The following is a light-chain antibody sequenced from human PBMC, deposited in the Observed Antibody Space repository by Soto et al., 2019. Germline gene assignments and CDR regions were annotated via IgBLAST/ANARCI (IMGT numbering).Light chain of an antibody. CDR2: RTS. CDR1: QSISSN. V-gene: IGKV3-15*01. Sequence: EIVMTQSPATLSVSPGERATLSCRASQSISSNLAWYQQKPGQAPRLLMFRTSSRATGFPARFSGSGSGTDFTLTISSLQAGDEAVYHCQQYYNTPYTFGQGTKLEIK. J-gene: IGKJ2*01. CDR3: QQYYNTPYT.